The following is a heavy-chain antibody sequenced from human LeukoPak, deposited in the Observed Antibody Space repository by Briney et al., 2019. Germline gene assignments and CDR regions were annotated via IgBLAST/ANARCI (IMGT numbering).Heavy chain of an antibody. V-gene: IGHV4-4*02. CDR1: GCSISSSNW. CDR3: ASLKGGYSSGWYVY. CDR2: IYHSGST. J-gene: IGHJ4*02. Sequence: PSGTLSLTCAVSGCSISSSNWWSWVRQPPGKGLEWIGEIYHSGSTNYNPSLKSRVTISVDKSKNQFSLKLSSVTAADTAVYYCASLKGGYSSGWYVYWGQGTLVTVSS. D-gene: IGHD6-19*01.